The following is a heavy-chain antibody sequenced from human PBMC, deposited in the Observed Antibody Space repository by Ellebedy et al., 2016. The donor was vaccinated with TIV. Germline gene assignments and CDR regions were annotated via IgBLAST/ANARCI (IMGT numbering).Heavy chain of an antibody. CDR3: ARDFAAAHDY. Sequence: ASVKVSXXASGYTFPSYGISWVRQAPGQGLEWMGWISAYNGNTNYAQKLQGRVTMTTDTSTSTAYMELRSLRSDDTAVYYCARDFAAAHDYWGQGTLVTVSS. CDR1: GYTFPSYG. CDR2: ISAYNGNT. V-gene: IGHV1-18*01. D-gene: IGHD6-13*01. J-gene: IGHJ4*02.